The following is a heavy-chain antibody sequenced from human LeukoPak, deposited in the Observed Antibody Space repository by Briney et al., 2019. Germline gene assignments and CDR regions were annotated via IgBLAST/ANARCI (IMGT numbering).Heavy chain of an antibody. Sequence: GGSLRRSCAASGFTFSSYAMSWVRQAPGKGLEWVSAISGSGGSTYYADSVKGRFTISRDNSKNTLYLQMNSLRAEDMAVYYCAKDSSSWPWYFDYWGQGTLVTVSS. CDR1: GFTFSSYA. CDR2: ISGSGGST. D-gene: IGHD6-13*01. J-gene: IGHJ4*02. V-gene: IGHV3-23*01. CDR3: AKDSSSWPWYFDY.